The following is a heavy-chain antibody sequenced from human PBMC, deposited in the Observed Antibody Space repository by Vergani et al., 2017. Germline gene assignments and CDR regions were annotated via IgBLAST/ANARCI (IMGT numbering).Heavy chain of an antibody. CDR3: ARFSPNDLQYLDY. J-gene: IGHJ4*02. CDR2: IYYSGST. CDR1: GGSISSYY. D-gene: IGHD4-11*01. Sequence: QVQLQESGPGLVKPSETLSLTCTVSGGSISSYYWSWIRQPPGKGLEWIGYIYYSGSTNYNPSLKSRVTISVDTSKNQFSLKLSSVTAADTAVYYCARFSPNDLQYLDYWGQGTLVTVSS. V-gene: IGHV4-59*01.